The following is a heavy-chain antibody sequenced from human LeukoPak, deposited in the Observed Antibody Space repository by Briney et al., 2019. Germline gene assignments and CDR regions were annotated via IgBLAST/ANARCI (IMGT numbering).Heavy chain of an antibody. J-gene: IGHJ3*01. Sequence: GGSLRLSCVGSDFTFANYAMTWVRLTPGKGLEWVSSIKGSGSYAMYADSVSGRFTTSRDNSRNTIFLQMTSLRAEDTAIYYCGRDPNGDCIGAFEFWGLGTLVSVSS. D-gene: IGHD2-21*02. CDR3: GRDPNGDCIGAFEF. V-gene: IGHV3-23*01. CDR1: DFTFANYA. CDR2: IKGSGSYA.